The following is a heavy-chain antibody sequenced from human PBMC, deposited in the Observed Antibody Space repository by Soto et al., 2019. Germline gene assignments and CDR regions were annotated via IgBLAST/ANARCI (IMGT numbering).Heavy chain of an antibody. V-gene: IGHV1-69*01. CDR2: IIPMFGTA. CDR3: ARVGPAHYYDSSGYYAPLDY. D-gene: IGHD3-22*01. Sequence: QVQLVQSGAEVKKPGSSVKVSCKASGDTFSSYAINWVRQAPGQGLEWMGGIIPMFGTANYAQKFKGRVTITAGESTSTVSMELSSLRYEDTAVYYCARVGPAHYYDSSGYYAPLDYWGQGTLVTVSS. CDR1: GDTFSSYA. J-gene: IGHJ4*02.